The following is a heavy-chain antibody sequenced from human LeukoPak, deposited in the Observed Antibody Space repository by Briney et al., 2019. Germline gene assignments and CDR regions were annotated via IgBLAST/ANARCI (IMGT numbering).Heavy chain of an antibody. CDR3: ARHEEMATITSGMDV. Sequence: GESLKISCKGSGYSFTSYWIGWVRQMPGKGLEWMGIIYPGDSDTRYSPSFQGQVTISADKSISTAYLQWSSLKASDTAMYYWARHEEMATITSGMDVWGKGTTVTVSS. V-gene: IGHV5-51*01. CDR2: IYPGDSDT. CDR1: GYSFTSYW. D-gene: IGHD5-24*01. J-gene: IGHJ6*03.